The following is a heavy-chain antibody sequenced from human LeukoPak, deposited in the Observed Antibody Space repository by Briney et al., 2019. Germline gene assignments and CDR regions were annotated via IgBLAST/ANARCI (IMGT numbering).Heavy chain of an antibody. CDR3: TKDMGTGMTYYYGMNV. Sequence: GRSLRLSCAASGFPFVDYAMHWVWRRPGKGLEWVSGISWNGGNIGYGDSLKGRFIIPGDKAKNSLYLQMNSLRVEDTALYYCTKDMGTGMTYYYGMNVWGQGTTVTVSS. CDR2: ISWNGGNI. D-gene: IGHD1-1*01. V-gene: IGHV3-9*01. J-gene: IGHJ6*02. CDR1: GFPFVDYA.